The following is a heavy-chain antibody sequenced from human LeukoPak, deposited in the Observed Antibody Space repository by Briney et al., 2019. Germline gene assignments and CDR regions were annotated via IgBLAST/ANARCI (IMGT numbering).Heavy chain of an antibody. CDR3: ARVETTVETLFDY. D-gene: IGHD4-23*01. J-gene: IGHJ4*02. CDR1: GYTYTSYG. V-gene: IGHV1-18*01. CDR2: INTYNSNT. Sequence: ASVKVSCKACGYTYTSYGIIWVRQARGQGREWVGWINTYNSNTNYAQKLQGRVTMPTDTSTSTAYMELRSLRSDDTAVYFCARVETTVETLFDYWGQGTLVTVSS.